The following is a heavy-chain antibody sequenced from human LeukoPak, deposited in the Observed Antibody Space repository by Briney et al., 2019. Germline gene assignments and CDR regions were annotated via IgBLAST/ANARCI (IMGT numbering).Heavy chain of an antibody. Sequence: GGSLRLSCAASGFTFSSYGMHWVRQAPGKGLEWVAFIRYDGSNKYYADSVKGRFTISRDNSKNTLYLQMNSLRAEDTAVYYCASLDYYGSGSDAFDIWGQGTMVTVS. J-gene: IGHJ3*02. CDR2: IRYDGSNK. V-gene: IGHV3-30*02. CDR1: GFTFSSYG. D-gene: IGHD3-10*01. CDR3: ASLDYYGSGSDAFDI.